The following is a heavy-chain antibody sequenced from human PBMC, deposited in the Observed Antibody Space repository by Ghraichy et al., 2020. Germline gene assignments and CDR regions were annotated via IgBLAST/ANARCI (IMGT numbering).Heavy chain of an antibody. CDR2: SSFNNNVI. CDR1: GFTFSSYS. Sequence: GESLNISCAASGFTFSSYSMNWVRQAPGKGLEWIAYSSFNNNVIYYADSVKGRFTISRDNSKNSLYLQMDSLRGEDTGVYYCARDTVGARPRDAFDIWGQGTLVTASS. J-gene: IGHJ3*02. V-gene: IGHV3-48*01. D-gene: IGHD1-26*01. CDR3: ARDTVGARPRDAFDI.